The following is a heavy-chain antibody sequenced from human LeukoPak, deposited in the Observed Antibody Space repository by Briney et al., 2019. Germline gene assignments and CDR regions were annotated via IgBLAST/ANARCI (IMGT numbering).Heavy chain of an antibody. CDR1: GYTFTSYA. V-gene: IGHV7-4-1*02. J-gene: IGHJ4*02. CDR3: ARSPFLPIVGLLRPAYYFDY. D-gene: IGHD3-22*01. Sequence: ASVKVSCKASGYTFTSYAMNWVRQAPGQGLEWMGWINTNTGNPTYAQGFTGRFVFSLDTSVSTAYLQISSLKAEDTAVYYCARSPFLPIVGLLRPAYYFDYWGQGTLVTVSS. CDR2: INTNTGNP.